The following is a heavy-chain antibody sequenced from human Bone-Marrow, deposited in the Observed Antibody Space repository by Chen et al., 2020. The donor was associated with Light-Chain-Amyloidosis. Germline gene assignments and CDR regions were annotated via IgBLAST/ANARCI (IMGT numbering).Heavy chain of an antibody. Sequence: EVHLAESGGGLVQPGGSLRLSCAASGFTFSNYWMKWVRQAPGKGLEWVATIKKDGSEKYYVDSVKGRFTISRDNAKNSLYLQMNSLRVEDTAVYYCASTGDSSSCGQGTLVTVSS. CDR3: ASTGDSSS. CDR2: IKKDGSEK. J-gene: IGHJ4*02. V-gene: IGHV3-7*01. CDR1: GFTFSNYW. D-gene: IGHD6-13*01.